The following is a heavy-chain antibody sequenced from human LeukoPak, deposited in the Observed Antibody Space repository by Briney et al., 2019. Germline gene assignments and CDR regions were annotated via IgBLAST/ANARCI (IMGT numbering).Heavy chain of an antibody. CDR2: ISGSGGST. Sequence: PGGSLRLSCAASGFTFSSYAMSWVRQAPGKGLEWVSAISGSGGSTYYADSVKGRFTISRDNSKNTLYLQMNSLRAEDTAVYYCAKDSEGYYYYYYGMDVRGQGTTVTVSS. CDR1: GFTFSSYA. J-gene: IGHJ6*02. CDR3: AKDSEGYYYYYYGMDV. V-gene: IGHV3-23*01.